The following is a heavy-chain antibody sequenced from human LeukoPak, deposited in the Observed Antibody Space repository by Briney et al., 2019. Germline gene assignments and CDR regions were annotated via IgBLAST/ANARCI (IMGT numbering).Heavy chain of an antibody. Sequence: GGSLRLSCAASGFTFSSYGMHWVRQAPGKGLVWVSRIPTDETPTNYADSVQGRFTVSRDNAKNTLYLQMNNLRAEDTAVYYCARDHYFKIDYWGQGTLVTVSS. CDR1: GFTFSSYG. D-gene: IGHD3-10*01. V-gene: IGHV3-74*01. J-gene: IGHJ4*02. CDR3: ARDHYFKIDY. CDR2: IPTDETPT.